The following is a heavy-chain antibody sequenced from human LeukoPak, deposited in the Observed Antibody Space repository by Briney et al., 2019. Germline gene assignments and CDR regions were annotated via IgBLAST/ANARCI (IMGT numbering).Heavy chain of an antibody. Sequence: GGSLRLSCAASGFTFSSYSMNWVRQAPGKGPEWVSSISSSSSYIYYADSVKGRFTISRDNAKNSLYLQMNSLRVEDTAVYYCARVGCSGGRCPEYGMDVWGQGTTVTVSS. CDR3: ARVGCSGGRCPEYGMDV. V-gene: IGHV3-21*01. CDR2: ISSSSSYI. CDR1: GFTFSSYS. D-gene: IGHD2-15*01. J-gene: IGHJ6*02.